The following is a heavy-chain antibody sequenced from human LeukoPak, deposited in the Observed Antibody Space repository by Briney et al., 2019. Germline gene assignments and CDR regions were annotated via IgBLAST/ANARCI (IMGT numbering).Heavy chain of an antibody. V-gene: IGHV4-59*01. CDR3: ARVGSGSFDY. Sequence: SETLSLTCTVSGGSISTYYWSRIRQPPGKGLEWIGYIYYSGNTNCNPSLKSRVTISIDTSKNQFSLKLTSVTAADTAVYYCARVGSGSFDYWGQGTLVTVSS. CDR2: IYYSGNT. CDR1: GGSISTYY. D-gene: IGHD3-10*01. J-gene: IGHJ4*02.